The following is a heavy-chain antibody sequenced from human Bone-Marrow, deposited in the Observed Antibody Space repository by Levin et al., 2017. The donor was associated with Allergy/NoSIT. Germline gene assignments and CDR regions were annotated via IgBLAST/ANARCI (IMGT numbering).Heavy chain of an antibody. CDR2: ISGSGNNI. CDR1: GFTFNNYG. Sequence: GGSLRLSCAASGFTFNNYGLSWVRQAPGKGLEWVSAISGSGNNIYYADSVRGRFTISRDNSKNTLDLQLNSLTAEDTAVYYCANWASYCGGDCYWFAPFDCWGQGALVTVSS. D-gene: IGHD2-21*01. CDR3: ANWASYCGGDCYWFAPFDC. V-gene: IGHV3-23*01. J-gene: IGHJ4*02.